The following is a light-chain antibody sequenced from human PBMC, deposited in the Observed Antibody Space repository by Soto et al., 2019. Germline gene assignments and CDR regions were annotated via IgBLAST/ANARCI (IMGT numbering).Light chain of an antibody. CDR1: QTVTSNY. CDR2: GAS. J-gene: IGKJ5*01. V-gene: IGKV3-20*01. CDR3: QQYGSLIT. Sequence: DIVLTQSPDTLSLSPGERATPSCRASQTVTSNYFGWYQQKPGQAPRLVIYGASRRATGIPDRFSGSGSGTDFTLTINRLEPEDSAVYYCQQYGSLITFGQGTRLEIK.